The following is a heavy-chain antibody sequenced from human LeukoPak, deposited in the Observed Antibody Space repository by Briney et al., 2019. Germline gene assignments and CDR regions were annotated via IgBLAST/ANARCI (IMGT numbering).Heavy chain of an antibody. CDR1: GFTFSSSA. CDR3: ARSNDYGDRVDY. J-gene: IGHJ4*02. D-gene: IGHD4-17*01. Sequence: GGSLRLSCAASGFTFSSSAMSWVRQAPGKGLEWVSTISGSGSGSSTYYADSVKGRFTISRDNSKNTLYLQMNSLRAEDTAVYYCARSNDYGDRVDYWGQGTLVTVSS. CDR2: ISGSGSGSST. V-gene: IGHV3-23*01.